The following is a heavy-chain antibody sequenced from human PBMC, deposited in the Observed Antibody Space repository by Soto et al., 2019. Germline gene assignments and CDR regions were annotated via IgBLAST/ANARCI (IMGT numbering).Heavy chain of an antibody. J-gene: IGHJ6*02. Sequence: GGSLRLSCAASGFTFSSYAMHWVRQAPGKGLEWVAVISYDGSNKYYADSVKGRFTISRDNSKNTLYLQMNSLRAEDTAVYYCARVLRAGYDAINSYYYGMDVWGQGTTVTVSS. V-gene: IGHV3-30-3*01. CDR3: ARVLRAGYDAINSYYYGMDV. D-gene: IGHD5-12*01. CDR1: GFTFSSYA. CDR2: ISYDGSNK.